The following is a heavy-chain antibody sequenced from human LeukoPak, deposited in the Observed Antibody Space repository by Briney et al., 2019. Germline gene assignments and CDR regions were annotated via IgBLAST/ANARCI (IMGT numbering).Heavy chain of an antibody. Sequence: GGSLRLSCAASGFTFSSYSMIWVRQASGKGLEWVSYISSSSSTIYYADSVKGRFTISRDNAKNSLYLQMNSLRAEDTAVYYCAKGLSDIVVVVDADNWGQGTLVTVSS. J-gene: IGHJ4*02. CDR1: GFTFSSYS. V-gene: IGHV3-48*01. CDR3: AKGLSDIVVVVDADN. D-gene: IGHD2-15*01. CDR2: ISSSSSTI.